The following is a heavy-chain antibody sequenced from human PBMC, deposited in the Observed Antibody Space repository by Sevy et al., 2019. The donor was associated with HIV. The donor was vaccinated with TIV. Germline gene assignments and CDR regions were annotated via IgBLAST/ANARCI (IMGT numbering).Heavy chain of an antibody. CDR3: ARVGRKLVSDY. CDR2: ISSSSSYI. D-gene: IGHD6-13*01. CDR1: GFTFSSYS. V-gene: IGHV3-21*01. Sequence: GGSLRLSCAASGFTFSSYSMNWVRQAPGKGLEWVSSISSSSSYIYYADSVKRRFTISRDNAKNSLYLQMNSLRAEDTAVYYCARVGRKLVSDYWGQGTLVTVSS. J-gene: IGHJ4*02.